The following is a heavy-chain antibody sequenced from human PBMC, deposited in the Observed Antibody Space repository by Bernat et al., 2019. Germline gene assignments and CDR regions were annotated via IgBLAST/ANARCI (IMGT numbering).Heavy chain of an antibody. CDR2: INEDGSEK. Sequence: EVQLVESGGGLVQPGGSLRLSCAASGLTFSSCWMSWVRQAPGKGLEWVANINEDGSEKYYVESVKGRFTISRDNAKNSLYLQMNSLRDDDTAVYYCATDQGHSGGYYDYWGQGSLVSVSS. CDR3: ATDQGHSGGYYDY. CDR1: GLTFSSCW. V-gene: IGHV3-7*01. J-gene: IGHJ4*02. D-gene: IGHD1-26*01.